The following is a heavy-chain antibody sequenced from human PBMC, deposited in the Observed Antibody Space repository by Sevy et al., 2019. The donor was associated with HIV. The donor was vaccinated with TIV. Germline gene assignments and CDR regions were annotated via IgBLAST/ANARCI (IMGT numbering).Heavy chain of an antibody. CDR1: GFTFSSYA. D-gene: IGHD4-17*01. Sequence: GEALKISCAASGFTFSSYAMNWFRQAPGKGLEWVSGISGRGGSTYYADSVKGRFTISRDNSKNTLFLQMNTLRAEDXXXXXXXXXXXXXXDYVSDYWGQGTLVTVSS. V-gene: IGHV3-23*01. CDR3: XXXXXXXXDYVSDY. J-gene: IGHJ4*02. CDR2: ISGRGGST.